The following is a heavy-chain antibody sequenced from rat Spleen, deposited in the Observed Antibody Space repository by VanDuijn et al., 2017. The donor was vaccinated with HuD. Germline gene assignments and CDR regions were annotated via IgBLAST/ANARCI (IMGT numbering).Heavy chain of an antibody. CDR2: IWSGGST. D-gene: IGHD1-2*01. V-gene: IGHV2-15*01. CDR3: ARVGYSSYIRYFDF. CDR1: GFSLTSYH. Sequence: QVQLKESGPGLVQPSQTLSLTCTVSGFSLTSYHVSWVLQPPGKGLEWIGAIWSGGSTDYNSLLKSRLSISRDTSKSQVFLKMNSLQTEDTATYYCARVGYSSYIRYFDFWGQGVMVTVSS. J-gene: IGHJ2*01.